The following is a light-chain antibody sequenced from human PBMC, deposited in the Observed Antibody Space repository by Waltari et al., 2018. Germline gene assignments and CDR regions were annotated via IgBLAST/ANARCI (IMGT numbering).Light chain of an antibody. CDR1: QSVRTY. Sequence: DIVFMQSPATLSLSPGERAPLPCWASQSVRTYLAWYQQKPGQAPRLFISDVSNRATGIPARFSGSGSGTDFTLTISSLEPEDFAIHHCQQRYSWPLTFGGGTKVEIK. CDR2: DVS. V-gene: IGKV3-11*01. J-gene: IGKJ4*01. CDR3: QQRYSWPLT.